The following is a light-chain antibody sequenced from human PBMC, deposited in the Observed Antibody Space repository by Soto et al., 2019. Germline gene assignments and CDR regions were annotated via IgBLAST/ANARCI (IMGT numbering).Light chain of an antibody. CDR2: GAS. Sequence: EKALTQSPVTLSLSPGERATLSCRASQSVSSNLAWYQQRPGQAPRLLIYGASTRASGVPDRFSGSGSGTEFILTISSMQSEDSAVYYCQQYDDWPALTFGGGNKVYIK. V-gene: IGKV3-15*01. J-gene: IGKJ4*02. CDR3: QQYDDWPALT. CDR1: QSVSSN.